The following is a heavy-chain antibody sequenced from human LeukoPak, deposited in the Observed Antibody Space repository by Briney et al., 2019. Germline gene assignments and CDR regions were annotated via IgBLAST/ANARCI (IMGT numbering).Heavy chain of an antibody. CDR2: ISGGCT. Sequence: PGGSLRLSCAASGFTVSSNEMSWVRQAPGEGLEWVSSISGGCTYYADSRKGRFTISRDNSKNTLYLQMNSLRAEDTAVYYCARFYDSSGYYYLYWGQGTLVTVSS. D-gene: IGHD3-22*01. J-gene: IGHJ4*02. CDR3: ARFYDSSGYYYLY. V-gene: IGHV3-38-3*01. CDR1: GFTVSSNE.